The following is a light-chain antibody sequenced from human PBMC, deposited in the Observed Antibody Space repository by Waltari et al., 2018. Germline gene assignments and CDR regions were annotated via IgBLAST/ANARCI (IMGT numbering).Light chain of an antibody. CDR3: QQYNSDSHS. V-gene: IGKV1-5*03. CDR1: QSISTC. Sequence: DIQMTQSPSSLSASVGDKVTITCRASQSISTCLAWFQLKPGKAPKLLIYTASNLESGVPSRFSGSGSGTEFTLTISSLLPEDFATYYCQQYNSDSHSFGQGTRLEIK. J-gene: IGKJ2*01. CDR2: TAS.